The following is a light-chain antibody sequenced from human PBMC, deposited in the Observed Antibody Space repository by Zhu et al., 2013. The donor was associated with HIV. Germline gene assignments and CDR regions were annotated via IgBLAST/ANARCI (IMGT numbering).Light chain of an antibody. CDR1: QSVSSY. Sequence: EIVLTQSPGTLSLSLGERATLSCRASQSVSSYLAWYQQKPGQAPRLLIYGASSRATGIPDRFSGGGSGTDFTLTVSRLEPEDFAVYYCQQYGSSRTFGQGTKVEIK. CDR3: QQYGSSRT. J-gene: IGKJ1*01. CDR2: GAS. V-gene: IGKV3-20*01.